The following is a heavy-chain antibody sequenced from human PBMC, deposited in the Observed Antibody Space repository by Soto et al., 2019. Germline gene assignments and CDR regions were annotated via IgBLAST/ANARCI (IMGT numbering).Heavy chain of an antibody. V-gene: IGHV1-69*13. CDR3: ARAFSGSYLPDY. D-gene: IGHD1-26*01. J-gene: IGHJ4*02. CDR2: IIPIFGTA. CDR1: GGTFSSYA. Sequence: GASVKVSCKASGGTFSSYAINWVRQAPGQGLEWMGGIIPIFGTANYAQKFQGRVTLTADESTSTAYMELSSLRSEDTAVYYCARAFSGSYLPDYWGQGTLVTVSS.